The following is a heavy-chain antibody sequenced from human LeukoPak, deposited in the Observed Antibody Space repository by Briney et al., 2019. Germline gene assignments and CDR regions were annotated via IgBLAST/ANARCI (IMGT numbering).Heavy chain of an antibody. D-gene: IGHD3-22*01. Sequence: SVKVSCKASGGTFSSYAISWVRQAPGQGLEWMGRIIPILGIANYAQKFQGRATITADKSTSTAYMELSSLRSEDTAVYYCARSRSTYYYDSSGDYWGQGTLVTVSS. J-gene: IGHJ4*02. CDR2: IIPILGIA. CDR1: GGTFSSYA. CDR3: ARSRSTYYYDSSGDY. V-gene: IGHV1-69*04.